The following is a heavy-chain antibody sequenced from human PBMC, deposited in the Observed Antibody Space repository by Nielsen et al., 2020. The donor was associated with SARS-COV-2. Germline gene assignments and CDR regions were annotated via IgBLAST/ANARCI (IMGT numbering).Heavy chain of an antibody. D-gene: IGHD5-18*01. CDR2: IWYDGSNK. CDR1: GFTFSSYA. V-gene: IGHV3-33*08. J-gene: IGHJ4*02. Sequence: GGSLRLSCAASGFTFSSYAMSWVRQAPGKGLEWVAVIWYDGSNKYYADSVKGRFTISRDNSKNTLYLQMNSLRAEDTAVYYCARARYSYGFFDYWGQGTLVTVSS. CDR3: ARARYSYGFFDY.